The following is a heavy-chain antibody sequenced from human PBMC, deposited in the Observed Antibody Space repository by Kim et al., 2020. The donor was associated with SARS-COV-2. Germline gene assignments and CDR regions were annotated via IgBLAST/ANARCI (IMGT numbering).Heavy chain of an antibody. D-gene: IGHD6-13*01. CDR2: ISYDGSNK. V-gene: IGHV3-30*18. Sequence: GGSLRLSCAASGFTFSSYGMHWVRQAPGKGLEWVAVISYDGSNKYYADSVKGRFTISRDNSKNTLYLQMNSLRAEDTAVYYCAKGPWGQLVQPPFDYWGQGTLVTVSS. CDR3: AKGPWGQLVQPPFDY. CDR1: GFTFSSYG. J-gene: IGHJ4*02.